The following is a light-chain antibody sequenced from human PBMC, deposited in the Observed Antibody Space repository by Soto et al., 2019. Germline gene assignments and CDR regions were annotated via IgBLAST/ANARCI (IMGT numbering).Light chain of an antibody. CDR1: QSVSSY. J-gene: IGKJ2*01. V-gene: IGKV3-11*01. Sequence: EIVLTQSPATLSLSPGERATLSCRASQSVSSYLAWYQQQPGQAPRLLIYDASNRATGIPARFSGSGSGTDFTLTISSLEPEDFAVYYCQQRSNWTPVNFGQGTKLEIK. CDR3: QQRSNWTPVN. CDR2: DAS.